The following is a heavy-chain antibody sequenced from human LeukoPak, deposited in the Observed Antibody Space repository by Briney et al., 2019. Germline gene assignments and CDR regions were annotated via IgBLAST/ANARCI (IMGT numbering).Heavy chain of an antibody. CDR2: IRYDGSNK. J-gene: IGHJ4*02. D-gene: IGHD1-14*01. CDR3: ARTRYLDY. CDR1: GFTFSSYG. Sequence: GGSLRLSCAASGFTFSSYGMHWVRQAPGKGLEWVAFIRYDGSNKYYADSVKGRFTISRDNAKNSLYLQMNSLRAEDTAVYYCARTRYLDYWGQGTLVTVSS. V-gene: IGHV3-30*02.